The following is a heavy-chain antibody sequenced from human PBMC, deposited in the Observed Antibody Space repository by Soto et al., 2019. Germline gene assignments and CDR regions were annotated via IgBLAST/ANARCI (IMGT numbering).Heavy chain of an antibody. CDR2: IYSSGSA. D-gene: IGHD1-26*01. V-gene: IGHV4-4*07. J-gene: IGHJ4*02. Sequence: PSETLSLTCTVSGGSIYTYSWTWIRQPAGKGLEWIGHIYSSGSANYNPSLKSRVSMSVDTSKNQFSLKLNSVTAADTAVYYCATIVGANDYWGRGTLVTVSS. CDR1: GGSIYTYS. CDR3: ATIVGANDY.